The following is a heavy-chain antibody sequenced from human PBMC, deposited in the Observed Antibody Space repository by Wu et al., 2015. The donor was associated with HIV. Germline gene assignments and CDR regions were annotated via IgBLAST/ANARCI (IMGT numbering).Heavy chain of an antibody. CDR3: ATAKYSSHLDY. Sequence: QVQLVQSGAEVKKPGSSVKVSCKASGGTFSSYAISWVRQAPGQGLEWMGGIIPIFGTANYAQKFQGRVTMTTDTSISTTYMELTRLTSDDTAMYYCATAKYSSHLDYWGQGTLVTVSS. CDR1: GGTFSSYA. D-gene: IGHD5-12*01. CDR2: IIPIFGTA. J-gene: IGHJ4*02. V-gene: IGHV1-69*05.